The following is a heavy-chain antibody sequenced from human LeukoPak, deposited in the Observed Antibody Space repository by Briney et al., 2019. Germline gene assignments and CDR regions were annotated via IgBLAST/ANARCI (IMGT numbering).Heavy chain of an antibody. CDR3: TTEETPGIAAAGFDY. Sequence: GGSLRLSCAASGFTFSNAWMSWVRQAPGKGLEWVGRIKSKTDGCTTDYAAPGKVRFTISRDDSKNTLYLQMNSLKTEDTAVYYCTTEETPGIAAAGFDYWGQGTLVTVS. D-gene: IGHD6-13*01. CDR1: GFTFSNAW. CDR2: IKSKTDGCTT. J-gene: IGHJ4*02. V-gene: IGHV3-15*01.